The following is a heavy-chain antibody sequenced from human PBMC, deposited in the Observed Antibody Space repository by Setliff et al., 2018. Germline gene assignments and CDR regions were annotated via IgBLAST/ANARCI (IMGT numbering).Heavy chain of an antibody. CDR3: AKVKKPLIRGSGFDY. J-gene: IGHJ4*02. CDR2: IYNDGSSP. CDR1: GFTLNSYG. Sequence: GESLKISCAASGFTLNSYGMYWVRQAPGKGLVWVSHIYNDGSSPTYADSVHGRFTISRDNAKNTLFLQMDSLRPEDTGIYYCAKVKKPLIRGSGFDYWGRGTLVTVSS. D-gene: IGHD2-8*01. V-gene: IGHV3-74*01.